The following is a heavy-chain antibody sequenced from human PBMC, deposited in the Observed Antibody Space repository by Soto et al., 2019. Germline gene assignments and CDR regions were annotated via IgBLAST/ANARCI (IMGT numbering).Heavy chain of an antibody. CDR3: AKATATGGGAFDI. V-gene: IGHV3-23*01. D-gene: IGHD2-8*02. CDR1: GFTCRNYD. Sequence: PGGSLRLSCAASGFTCRNYDMSWVRQAPGKGLEWVSTILVGGSTHYPDSVRGRFTISRDNSKNTVFLQMNSLTAGDTAVYYCAKATATGGGAFDICGQGALVTVSS. CDR2: ILVGGST. J-gene: IGHJ3*02.